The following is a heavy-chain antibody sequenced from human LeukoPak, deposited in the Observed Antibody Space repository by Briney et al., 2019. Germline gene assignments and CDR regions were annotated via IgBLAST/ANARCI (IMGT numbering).Heavy chain of an antibody. CDR1: GFTFSDYY. V-gene: IGHV3-11*04. Sequence: GGSLRLSCAASGFTFSDYYMSWIRQAPGKGLEWVSYVSSSGSTIYYADSVKGRFTISRDNAKNSLYLQMNSLRAEDTAVYYCARAGLWFGELYYPDYWGQGTLVTVSS. J-gene: IGHJ4*02. CDR3: ARAGLWFGELYYPDY. D-gene: IGHD3-10*01. CDR2: VSSSGSTI.